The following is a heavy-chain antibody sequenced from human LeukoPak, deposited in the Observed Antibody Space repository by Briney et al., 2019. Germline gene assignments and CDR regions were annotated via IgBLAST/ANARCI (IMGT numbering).Heavy chain of an antibody. D-gene: IGHD3-22*01. J-gene: IGHJ5*02. Sequence: PGGSLRLSCAASGFPFSSYAMSWVRQAPGKGLEWVSAISGSGGSTYYADSVKGRFTISRDNSKNTLYLQMNSLRAEDTAVYYCASGVDYYDSSGYYPWGQGTLVTVSS. CDR2: ISGSGGST. CDR3: ASGVDYYDSSGYYP. V-gene: IGHV3-23*01. CDR1: GFPFSSYA.